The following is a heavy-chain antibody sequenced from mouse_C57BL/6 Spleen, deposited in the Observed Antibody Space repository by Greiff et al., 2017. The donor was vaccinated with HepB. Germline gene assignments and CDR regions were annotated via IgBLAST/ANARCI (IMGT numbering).Heavy chain of an antibody. CDR1: GFSFNTYA. CDR3: VRQTAQATGYYAMDY. J-gene: IGHJ4*01. CDR2: IRSKSNNYAT. V-gene: IGHV10-1*01. Sequence: EVQLVESGGGLVQPKGSLKLSCAASGFSFNTYAMNWVRQAPGKGLEWVARIRSKSNNYATYYADSVKDRFTISRDDSESMLYLQMNNLKTEDTAMYYCVRQTAQATGYYAMDYWGQGTSVTVSS. D-gene: IGHD3-2*02.